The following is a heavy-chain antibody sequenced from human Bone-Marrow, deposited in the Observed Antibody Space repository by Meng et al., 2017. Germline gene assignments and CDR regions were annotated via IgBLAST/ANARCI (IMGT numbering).Heavy chain of an antibody. V-gene: IGHV4-59*01. Sequence: SETLSLTCTVSGGSISSYYWSWIRQPPGKGLEWIGYIYYSGSTNYNPSLKSRVTISVDTSKNQFSLKLSSVTAADTATYFCAGTKWRGGLGCSDHWGQGTLVTVSS. J-gene: IGHJ5*02. CDR3: AGTKWRGGLGCSDH. D-gene: IGHD4/OR15-4a*01. CDR2: IYYSGST. CDR1: GGSISSYY.